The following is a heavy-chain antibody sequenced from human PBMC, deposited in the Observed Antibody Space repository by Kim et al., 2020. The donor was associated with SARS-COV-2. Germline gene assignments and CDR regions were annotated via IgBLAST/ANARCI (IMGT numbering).Heavy chain of an antibody. V-gene: IGHV3-21*01. CDR2: IRSSSDYI. Sequence: GGSLRLSCAASGFTFSRYSMNWVRQAPGKGLEWVSSIRSSSDYIYYADSVKGRFTISRDNAKKSLYLQMNSLRAEDTAVYYCAREGEVDYYGPGTTVPAFDLWGQGTMVTVSS. D-gene: IGHD3-10*01. CDR1: GFTFSRYS. CDR3: AREGEVDYYGPGTTVPAFDL. J-gene: IGHJ3*01.